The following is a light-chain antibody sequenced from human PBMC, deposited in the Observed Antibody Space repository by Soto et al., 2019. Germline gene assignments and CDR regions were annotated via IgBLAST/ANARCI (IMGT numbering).Light chain of an antibody. V-gene: IGLV2-14*01. CDR2: EVS. J-gene: IGLJ1*01. CDR3: RSYTSSSTYV. CDR1: ISDIGYYNY. Sequence: QSALTQPASVSGSPGQSITISCTGTISDIGYYNYVSWYQQHPGKAPKLMIYEVSNRPSGVSNRFSGSKSGDTASLTISGLQAEDEADYYCRSYTSSSTYVFGTGTKLTVL.